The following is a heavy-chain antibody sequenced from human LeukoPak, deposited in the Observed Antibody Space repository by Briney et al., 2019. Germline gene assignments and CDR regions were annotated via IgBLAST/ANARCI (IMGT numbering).Heavy chain of an antibody. D-gene: IGHD1-26*01. CDR1: GFTYSSYA. J-gene: IGHJ4*02. V-gene: IGHV3-23*01. CDR2: TSCSGGST. CDR3: AKGRFRVGATHPTDY. Sequence: PGVCQRLLCAASGFTYSSYAMSWVTQASGKGLEWVSATSCSGGSTYYAESVKGRFTISRDNSKNTLYLQMNSLRAEDTAVYYCAKGRFRVGATHPTDYWGQGTLVTVSS.